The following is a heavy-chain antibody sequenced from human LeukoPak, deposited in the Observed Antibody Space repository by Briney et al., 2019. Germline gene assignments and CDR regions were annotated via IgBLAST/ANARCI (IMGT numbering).Heavy chain of an antibody. CDR3: AKDSVVTPGDYYYYMDV. CDR1: GFTLSSYW. Sequence: GGSLRLSCATSGFTLSSYWMHWVRQVPGKGLEWLSRINNDGVSTSYADSVKGRFTISRDNAKNTLYLQMNSLRAEDTAVYYCAKDSVVTPGDYYYYMDVWGKGTTVTVSS. CDR2: INNDGVST. V-gene: IGHV3-74*01. D-gene: IGHD4-23*01. J-gene: IGHJ6*03.